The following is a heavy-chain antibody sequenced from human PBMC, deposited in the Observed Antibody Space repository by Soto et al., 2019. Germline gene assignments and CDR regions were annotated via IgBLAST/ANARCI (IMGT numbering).Heavy chain of an antibody. Sequence: SETLSLTCTVSGGSISSYYWSWIRQPPGKGLEWIGYIYYSGSTNYNPSLKSRVTISVDTSKNQFSLKLSSVTAADTAVYYCARADLNTWGVYFDYWGQGTLVTVSS. J-gene: IGHJ4*02. CDR1: GGSISSYY. CDR3: ARADLNTWGVYFDY. V-gene: IGHV4-59*01. D-gene: IGHD3-16*01. CDR2: IYYSGST.